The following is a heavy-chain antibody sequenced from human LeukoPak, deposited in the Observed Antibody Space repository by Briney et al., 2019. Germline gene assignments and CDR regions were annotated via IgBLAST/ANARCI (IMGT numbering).Heavy chain of an antibody. CDR2: INGVGSDR. CDR1: GFTFSNYY. D-gene: IGHD3-3*01. J-gene: IGHJ5*01. CDR3: VRDWDHYDFDS. Sequence: PGGSLRLSCAASGFTFSNYYIHRVRQAPGKGLVWVSRINGVGSDRIYADSVKGRFTISRDNAKNTVYLQMNSLRAEDTAMYYCVRDWDHYDFDSWGQGTLVTVSS. V-gene: IGHV3-74*01.